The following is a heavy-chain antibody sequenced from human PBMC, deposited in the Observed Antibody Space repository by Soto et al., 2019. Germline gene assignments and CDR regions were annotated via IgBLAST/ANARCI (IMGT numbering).Heavy chain of an antibody. J-gene: IGHJ4*02. Sequence: GGSLRLSCAASGFTVSSNYMSWVRQAPGKGLEWLSVIYTDDSTYYADSVKGRFTISRDNSKNTLFLQMNSLRAEDTAIYYCAKSVGSGWSKSDYWGQGTLVTVSS. V-gene: IGHV3-53*01. CDR3: AKSVGSGWSKSDY. D-gene: IGHD6-19*01. CDR1: GFTVSSNY. CDR2: IYTDDST.